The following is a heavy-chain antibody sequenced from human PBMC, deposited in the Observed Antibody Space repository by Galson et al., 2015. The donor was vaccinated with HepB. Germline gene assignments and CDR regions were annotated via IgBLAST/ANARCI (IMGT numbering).Heavy chain of an antibody. CDR2: MNSNSGNT. J-gene: IGHJ6*03. D-gene: IGHD3-16*02. V-gene: IGHV1-8*01. CDR1: GYTFTSYD. CDR3: ARGDTAGSYPPYYYYYYMDV. Sequence: SVKVSCKASGYTFTSYDINWVRQATGQGLEWMGWMNSNSGNTGYAQKFQGRVTMTRNTSISTAYMELSSLRSEDTAVYYCARGDTAGSYPPYYYYYYMDVWGKGTTVTVSS.